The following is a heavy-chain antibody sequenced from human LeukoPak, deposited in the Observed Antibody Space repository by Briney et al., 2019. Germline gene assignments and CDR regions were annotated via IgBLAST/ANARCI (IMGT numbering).Heavy chain of an antibody. D-gene: IGHD4-11*01. J-gene: IGHJ3*02. Sequence: SETLSLTCAVSGGSISSGGYSWSWIRQPPGKGLEWIGYIYHSGSTYYNPSLKSRVTISVDRSKNQFSLKLSSVTAADTAVYYCARPYTNYVGNDAFAIWGQGTMVTVSS. V-gene: IGHV4-30-2*01. CDR2: IYHSGST. CDR1: GGSISSGGYS. CDR3: ARPYTNYVGNDAFAI.